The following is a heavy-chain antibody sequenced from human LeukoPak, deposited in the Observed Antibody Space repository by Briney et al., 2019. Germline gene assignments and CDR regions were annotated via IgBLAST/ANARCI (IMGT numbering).Heavy chain of an antibody. CDR3: AGRNGTYYTNPLDY. Sequence: PGESLKISCKGSGYLFTNYWIAWVRQMPGKGLEWMGIIYPGDSDTTYSPSFQGQVTISADKSISSVYLQWSSLKASDTAIYYCAGRNGTYYTNPLDYWGQGTLVTVSS. V-gene: IGHV5-51*01. J-gene: IGHJ4*02. CDR1: GYLFTNYW. CDR2: IYPGDSDT. D-gene: IGHD1-26*01.